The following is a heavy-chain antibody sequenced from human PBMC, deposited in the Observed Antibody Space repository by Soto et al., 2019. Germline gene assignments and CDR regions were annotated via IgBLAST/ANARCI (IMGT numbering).Heavy chain of an antibody. CDR2: IRSKTNSYAT. J-gene: IGHJ4*02. V-gene: IGHV3-73*01. D-gene: IGHD6-19*01. CDR1: GFTFGVSA. Sequence: GGSLRLSCAASGFTFGVSAMHWVRHASGKGLEWVGHIRSKTNSYATAYAESVKGRFTISRDDSMNTAYLQMNSLKAEDTAVYFCTRQTDAVQWLVVPTDYNFDYWGQGTLVTVSS. CDR3: TRQTDAVQWLVVPTDYNFDY.